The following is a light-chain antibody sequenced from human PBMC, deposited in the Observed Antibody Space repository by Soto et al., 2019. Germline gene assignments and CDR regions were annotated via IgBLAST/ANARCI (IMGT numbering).Light chain of an antibody. CDR1: QGISSS. CDR2: AAS. V-gene: IGKV1-9*01. CDR3: QQRSSHPLT. J-gene: IGKJ4*01. Sequence: DIQLTQSPSFLSASVGDRVTITCRASQGISSSLAWYQQKPGKAPKVLINAASTLQTGVPSRFSGSGSGTEFTLTISSLQPEDFATYFCQQRSSHPLTSGREPKVDIK.